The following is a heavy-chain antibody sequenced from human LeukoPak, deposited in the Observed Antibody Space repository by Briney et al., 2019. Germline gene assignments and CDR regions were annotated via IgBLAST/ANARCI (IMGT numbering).Heavy chain of an antibody. CDR1: GFTFSSYG. V-gene: IGHV3-33*03. CDR3: AGAISKGAGIDS. J-gene: IGHJ4*02. D-gene: IGHD1-26*01. Sequence: GGSLRLSCAASGFTFSSYGMHWVRQAPGKGLEWVAVIWHDGSRTHYADSLKGRFSISRDNSKDTAFLQMNSLTAEDTATYYCAGAISKGAGIDSWGQGTQVTVSS. CDR2: IWHDGSRT.